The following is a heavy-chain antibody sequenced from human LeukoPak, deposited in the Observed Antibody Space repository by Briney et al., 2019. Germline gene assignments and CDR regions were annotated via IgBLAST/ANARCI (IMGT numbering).Heavy chain of an antibody. CDR3: ARHETGPYFDY. J-gene: IGHJ4*02. CDR1: GFTFSSYS. CDR2: ISSTSTYI. V-gene: IGHV3-21*01. Sequence: GGSLRLSCAASGFTFSSYSMTWVRQAPGRGLEWVSSISSTSTYITYADSVKGRFTISRDNANNSMYLQMDSLRAEDTAVYYCARHETGPYFDYWGQGTLVTVSS. D-gene: IGHD1-1*01.